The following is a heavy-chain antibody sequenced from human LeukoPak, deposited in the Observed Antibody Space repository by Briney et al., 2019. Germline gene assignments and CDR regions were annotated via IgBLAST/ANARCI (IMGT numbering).Heavy chain of an antibody. CDR3: ATRGFTGGGYYYYGMDV. J-gene: IGHJ6*02. Sequence: ASVKVSCKVSGYTLTELSMHWVRQAPGKGLEWMGGFDPEDGETIYAQKFQGRVTMTEDISTDTAYMELSSLRAEDTAVYYCATRGFTGGGYYYYGMDVWGQGTTVTVSS. D-gene: IGHD1-26*01. V-gene: IGHV1-24*01. CDR2: FDPEDGET. CDR1: GYTLTELS.